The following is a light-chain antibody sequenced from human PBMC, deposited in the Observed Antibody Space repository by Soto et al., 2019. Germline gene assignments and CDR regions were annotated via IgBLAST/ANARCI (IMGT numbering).Light chain of an antibody. CDR3: QKYDSAPQT. CDR1: QGIIDY. J-gene: IGKJ1*01. V-gene: IGKV1-27*01. Sequence: DIQMTQSPSSLSASVGDTVTITCRASQGIIDYLAWYQQRPGKVPNLLIYAASTLQTGVPSRFSGSGAGTDFPLTISSLQPEDVGTYYCQKYDSAPQTFGPGTKVEIK. CDR2: AAS.